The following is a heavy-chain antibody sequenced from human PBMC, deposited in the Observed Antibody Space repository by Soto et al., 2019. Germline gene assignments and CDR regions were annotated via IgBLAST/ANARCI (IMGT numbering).Heavy chain of an antibody. D-gene: IGHD2-8*01. CDR2: AYYSGDT. Sequence: SETLSLTCSVSGGYISRYYWSWIRQPPGKGLEWIGYAYYSGDTGYNPSLKSRVTMAVDTSKNQVSLKLSSVTAADTAVYYCARDRSTYGGGGTGEVKENWLDPWGQGALGTV. J-gene: IGHJ5*02. CDR1: GGYISRYY. CDR3: ARDRSTYGGGGTGEVKENWLDP. V-gene: IGHV4-59*01.